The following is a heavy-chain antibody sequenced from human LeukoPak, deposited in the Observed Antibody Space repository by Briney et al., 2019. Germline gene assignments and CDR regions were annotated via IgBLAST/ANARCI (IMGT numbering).Heavy chain of an antibody. CDR1: GFTFSSYA. CDR3: ARGSSYYDSSGYYCFDY. Sequence: PGGSLRLSCAASGFTFSSYAMHWVRQAPGKGLEWVAVISYDGSNKYYADSVKGRFTISRDNSKNTLYLQMNSLRAEDTAVYYCARGSSYYDSSGYYCFDYWGQGTLVTVSS. CDR2: ISYDGSNK. V-gene: IGHV3-30*01. D-gene: IGHD3-22*01. J-gene: IGHJ4*02.